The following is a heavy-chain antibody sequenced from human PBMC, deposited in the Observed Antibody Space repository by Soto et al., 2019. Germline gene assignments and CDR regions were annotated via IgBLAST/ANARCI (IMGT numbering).Heavy chain of an antibody. V-gene: IGHV1-2*04. J-gene: IGHJ6*02. CDR2: INPKSGGT. CDR3: ARGHSTDCSNGVCSFFYNHKIDV. CDR1: GYSFTDYH. Sequence: ASVKVSCKASGYSFTDYHIHWVRQAPGQGLEWLGRINPKSGGTSTAQKFQGWVTMTRDRSISTDYMELTRLRSDDTAVYFCARGHSTDCSNGVCSFFYNHKIDVCVQRTTATVSS. D-gene: IGHD2-8*01.